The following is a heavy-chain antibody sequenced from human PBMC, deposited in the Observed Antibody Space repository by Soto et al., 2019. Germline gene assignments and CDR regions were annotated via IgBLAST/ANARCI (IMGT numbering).Heavy chain of an antibody. Sequence: QVQLQQWGAGLLKPSETLSLTCAVYGGSFSGYYWSRIRQPPGKGLEWIGEINHSGSTNYNPSLKSRVTISVDTSKNQFSLTLSSVTAADTAVYYCARGHMLLWFGESSRAFDIWGQGTMVTVSS. CDR3: ARGHMLLWFGESSRAFDI. CDR2: INHSGST. V-gene: IGHV4-34*01. J-gene: IGHJ3*02. CDR1: GGSFSGYY. D-gene: IGHD3-10*01.